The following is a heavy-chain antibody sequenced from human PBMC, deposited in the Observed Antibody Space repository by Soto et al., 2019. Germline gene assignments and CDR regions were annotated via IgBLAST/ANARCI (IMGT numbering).Heavy chain of an antibody. Sequence: GGSLRLSCAASGFTFSSYGMHWVRQAPGKGLEWVAVISYDGSNKYYADSVKGRFTISRDNSKNTLYLQMNSLRAEDTAVYYCARGDYHDTSGPFSDAFDVWGQGTMVTVSS. J-gene: IGHJ3*01. CDR3: ARGDYHDTSGPFSDAFDV. CDR1: GFTFSSYG. CDR2: ISYDGSNK. D-gene: IGHD3-22*01. V-gene: IGHV3-30*03.